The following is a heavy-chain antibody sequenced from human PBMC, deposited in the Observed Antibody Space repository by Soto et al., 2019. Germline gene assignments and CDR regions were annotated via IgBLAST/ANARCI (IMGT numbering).Heavy chain of an antibody. CDR3: AKDKGGYSSSWYGPNAFDI. CDR1: GFTFDDYA. CDR2: ISWNSGSI. D-gene: IGHD6-13*01. V-gene: IGHV3-9*01. J-gene: IGHJ3*02. Sequence: EVQLVESGGGLVQPGRSPRLSCAASGFTFDDYAMHWVRQAPGKGLEWVSGISWNSGSIGYADSVKGRFTISRDNAKNSLYLQMNSLRAEDTALYYCAKDKGGYSSSWYGPNAFDIWGQGTMVTVSS.